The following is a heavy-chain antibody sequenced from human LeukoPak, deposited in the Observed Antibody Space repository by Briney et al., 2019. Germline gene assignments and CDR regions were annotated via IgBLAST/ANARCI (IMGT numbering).Heavy chain of an antibody. V-gene: IGHV3-21*01. D-gene: IGHD6-13*01. CDR2: ISSGSRYI. CDR1: GFHFSKYS. J-gene: IGHJ4*02. CDR3: ARVLEAAAFDF. Sequence: PGGSLRLSCAASGFHFSKYSMNWVRQAPGKGLGRVSSISSGSRYIYYADSVKGRFTISRDNAKNSLYLQMNSLRAEDTAVYYCARVLEAAAFDFWGQGTLVTVSS.